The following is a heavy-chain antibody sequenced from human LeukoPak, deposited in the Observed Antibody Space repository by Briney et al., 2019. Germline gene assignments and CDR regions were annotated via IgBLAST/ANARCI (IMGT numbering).Heavy chain of an antibody. D-gene: IGHD3-22*01. Sequence: SLRLSCAASGFTFDDYAMHWVRQAPGKGLEWVSGISWNSGSIGYADSVKGRFTISRDNAKNPLYLQMNSLRAEDTALYYCAKDIRGYYDSSGWYYYYYGMDVWGQGTTVTVSS. V-gene: IGHV3-9*01. J-gene: IGHJ6*02. CDR1: GFTFDDYA. CDR3: AKDIRGYYDSSGWYYYYYGMDV. CDR2: ISWNSGSI.